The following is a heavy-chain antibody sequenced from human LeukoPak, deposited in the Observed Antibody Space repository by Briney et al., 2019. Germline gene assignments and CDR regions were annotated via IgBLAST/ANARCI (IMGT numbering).Heavy chain of an antibody. CDR1: GGSISSYY. Sequence: SETLSLTCTVSGGSISSYYWSWIRQPPGKGLEWIGYIYYSGSTNYNPSLKSRVTISVDTSKNQFSLKLSSVTAADTAVYYCASGGGSYGGLDYWGQGTLVTVSS. CDR2: IYYSGST. D-gene: IGHD1-26*01. CDR3: ASGGGSYGGLDY. J-gene: IGHJ4*02. V-gene: IGHV4-59*01.